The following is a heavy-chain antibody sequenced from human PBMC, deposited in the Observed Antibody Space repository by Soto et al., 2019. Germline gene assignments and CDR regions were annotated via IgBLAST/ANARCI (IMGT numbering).Heavy chain of an antibody. J-gene: IGHJ1*01. V-gene: IGHV1-69*02. D-gene: IGHD3-22*01. Sequence: GASVKVSCKASGGTFSSYTISWVRQAPGQGLEWMGRIIPILGIANYAQKFQGRVTITADKSTSTAYMELSSLRSEDTAVYYCARVSDYYYDSSGYPEYFQHWGQGTLVTVSS. CDR3: ARVSDYYYDSSGYPEYFQH. CDR2: IIPILGIA. CDR1: GGTFSSYT.